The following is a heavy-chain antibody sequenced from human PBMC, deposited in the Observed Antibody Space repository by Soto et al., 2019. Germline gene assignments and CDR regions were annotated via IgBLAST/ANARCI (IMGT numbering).Heavy chain of an antibody. Sequence: EVQLLESGVGLVQPGGSLRLSCAASGFPFSRCAMNWVRQAPGKGLEWVSSISHSDHSTYYADSVKGRFTVSRDNSENTLYLQMNSLRAEDTAINYGAKRGGDSGWGDFDSWGQGTLVTVSS. V-gene: IGHV3-23*01. CDR2: ISHSDHST. D-gene: IGHD6-19*01. CDR1: GFPFSRCA. CDR3: AKRGGDSGWGDFDS. J-gene: IGHJ4*02.